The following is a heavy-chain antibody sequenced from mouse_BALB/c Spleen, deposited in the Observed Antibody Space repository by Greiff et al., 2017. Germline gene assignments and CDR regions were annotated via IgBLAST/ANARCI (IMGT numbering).Heavy chain of an antibody. Sequence: VQLQQSGAELVKPGASVKLSCTASGFNIKDTYMHWVKQRPEQGLEWIGRIDPANGNTKYDPKFQGKATITADTSSNTAYLQLSSLTSEDTAVYYCARLAARAAMDYWGQGTSVTVSS. CDR3: ARLAARAAMDY. CDR1: GFNIKDTY. CDR2: IDPANGNT. V-gene: IGHV14-3*02. D-gene: IGHD3-1*01. J-gene: IGHJ4*01.